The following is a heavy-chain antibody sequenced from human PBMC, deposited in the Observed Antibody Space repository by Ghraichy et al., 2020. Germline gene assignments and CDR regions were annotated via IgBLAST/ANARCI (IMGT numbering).Heavy chain of an antibody. CDR2: IIPMLGIA. CDR3: ARDNCSTSSCSDLFYYHAMDV. CDR1: GGTFSSYA. D-gene: IGHD2-2*01. J-gene: IGHJ6*02. Sequence: SVKVSCKASGGTFSSYAITWVRQAPGQGLEWMGRIIPMLGIANYALRFRGRVTIIADKSTSTAYMELSSLRSEDTAVYYCARDNCSTSSCSDLFYYHAMDVWGQGTTVTVSS. V-gene: IGHV1-69*04.